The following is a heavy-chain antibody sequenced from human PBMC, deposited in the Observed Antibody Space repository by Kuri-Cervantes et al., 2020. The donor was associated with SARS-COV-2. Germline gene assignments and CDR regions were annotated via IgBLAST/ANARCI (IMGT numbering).Heavy chain of an antibody. CDR3: ARDHYYYYGMDV. Sequence: GESLKISCAASRFTFSNAWMSWVRQAPGKGLEWVSGISWNSGSIGYADSVKGRFTISRDNAKNSLYLQMNSLRAEDTAVYYCARDHYYYYGMDVWGQGTTVTVSS. V-gene: IGHV3-11*01. CDR1: RFTFSNAW. CDR2: ISWNSGSI. J-gene: IGHJ6*02.